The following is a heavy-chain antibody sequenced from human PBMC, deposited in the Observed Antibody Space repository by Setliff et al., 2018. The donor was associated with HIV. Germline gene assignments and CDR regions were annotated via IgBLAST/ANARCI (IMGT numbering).Heavy chain of an antibody. J-gene: IGHJ6*03. CDR2: INSDGSST. Sequence: GESLKISCAASGFTFSSYWMHWVRQAPGKGLVWVSRINSDGSSTSYADSVKGRFTISRDNAKNTLYLQMSSLRAEDTAVYHCARSGVDIVVLPAAINYYYYMDVWGKGTPVTVSS. CDR3: ARSGVDIVVLPAAINYYYYMDV. D-gene: IGHD2-2*02. CDR1: GFTFSSYW. V-gene: IGHV3-74*01.